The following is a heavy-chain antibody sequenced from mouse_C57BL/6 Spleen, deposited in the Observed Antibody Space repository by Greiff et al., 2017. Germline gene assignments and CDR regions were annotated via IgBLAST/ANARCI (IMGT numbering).Heavy chain of an antibody. Sequence: QVQLQQSGAELVRPGTSVKVSCKASGYAFTNYLIEWVKQRPGQGLEWIGVINPGSGGTHYNEKFKGKATLTADKSSITAYMQLSSLTSEDSAVSSCAKSTTTVGTADFDCWGQGTTLTVSS. V-gene: IGHV1-54*01. D-gene: IGHD1-1*01. CDR2: INPGSGGT. CDR3: AKSTTTVGTADFDC. CDR1: GYAFTNYL. J-gene: IGHJ2*01.